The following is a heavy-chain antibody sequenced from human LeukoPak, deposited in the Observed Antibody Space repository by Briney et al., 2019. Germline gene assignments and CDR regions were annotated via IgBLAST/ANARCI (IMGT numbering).Heavy chain of an antibody. D-gene: IGHD3-10*01. Sequence: SETLSLTCAVYGGSFSGYYWSWIRQPPGKGLEWIGEINHSGSTNYNPSLKSRVTISVDTSKNQFSPKLSSVTAADTAVYYCARGSNGNVWFGESLSFDPWGQGTLVTVSS. V-gene: IGHV4-34*01. CDR1: GGSFSGYY. J-gene: IGHJ5*02. CDR2: INHSGST. CDR3: ARGSNGNVWFGESLSFDP.